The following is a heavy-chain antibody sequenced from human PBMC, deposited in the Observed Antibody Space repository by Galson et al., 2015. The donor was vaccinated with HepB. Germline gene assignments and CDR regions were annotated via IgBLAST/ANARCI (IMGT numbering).Heavy chain of an antibody. V-gene: IGHV5-51*01. CDR1: GYKFSMYW. CDR3: ARRQIYGSGLYSMDV. Sequence: QSGAEVKKPGESLKISCEASGYKFSMYWIGWVRQMHGRGLEWMGTIYPSASETRYSPSFQGQVTISADKSINTAYLQWSSLKASDTAIYYCARRQIYGSGLYSMDVWGQGTTVTVSS. J-gene: IGHJ6*02. D-gene: IGHD2-15*01. CDR2: IYPSASET.